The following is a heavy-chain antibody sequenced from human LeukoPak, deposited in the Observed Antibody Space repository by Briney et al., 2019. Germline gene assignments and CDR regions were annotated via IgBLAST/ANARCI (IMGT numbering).Heavy chain of an antibody. D-gene: IGHD3-10*01. Sequence: ASVKVSCKASGDTFTSYAISWVRQAPGQGLEWMGWIIAYNGNTNYAQKLQGRVTMTTDTSTSTAYMELRSLRSDDTAVYYCARHRSYYGSGSLWGQGTLVTVSS. J-gene: IGHJ4*02. CDR3: ARHRSYYGSGSL. V-gene: IGHV1-18*04. CDR2: IIAYNGNT. CDR1: GDTFTSYA.